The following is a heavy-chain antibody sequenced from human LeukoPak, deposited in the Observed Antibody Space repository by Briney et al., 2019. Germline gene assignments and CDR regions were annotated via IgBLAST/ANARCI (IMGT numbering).Heavy chain of an antibody. D-gene: IGHD2-8*01. CDR1: GFTFTTYW. CDR3: ARVADGHFYIGD. Sequence: GGSLRLSCAASGFTFTTYWMSWVRQAPEKGLEWVANIKPDGSDQYYVDSVKGRFTISRDNAQNTLFLQMNSLRAEDTAVYYCARVADGHFYIGDWGQGMLVAVSS. CDR2: IKPDGSDQ. V-gene: IGHV3-7*01. J-gene: IGHJ4*02.